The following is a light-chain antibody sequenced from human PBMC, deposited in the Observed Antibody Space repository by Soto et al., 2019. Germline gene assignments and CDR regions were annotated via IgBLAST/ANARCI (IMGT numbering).Light chain of an antibody. J-gene: IGLJ2*01. V-gene: IGLV2-23*01. CDR1: SSDVGSYNL. CDR3: CSYAGSSTHVV. Sequence: QSALTQPASVSGSPGQSITISCTGTSSDVGSYNLVSWYQQHPGKAPKLMIYEGSKWPSGVSNRFSGSKSGNTASLTISELQAEDEADYYCCSYAGSSTHVVFGGGTKLTVL. CDR2: EGS.